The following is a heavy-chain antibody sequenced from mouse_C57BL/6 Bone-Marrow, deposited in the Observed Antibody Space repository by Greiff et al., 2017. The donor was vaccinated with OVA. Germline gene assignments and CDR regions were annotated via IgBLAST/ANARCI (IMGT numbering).Heavy chain of an antibody. V-gene: IGHV1-74*01. D-gene: IGHD1-1*01. J-gene: IGHJ4*01. CDR1: GYTFTSYW. CDR3: ATPLITTVDYYAMDY. CDR2: IHPSDSDT. Sequence: VQLQQPGAELVKPGASVKVSCKASGYTFTSYWMHWVKQRPGQGLEWIGRIHPSDSDTNYNQKFKGKATLTVDKSSSTAYMQLSSLTSEDSAVYYCATPLITTVDYYAMDYWGQGTSVTVSS.